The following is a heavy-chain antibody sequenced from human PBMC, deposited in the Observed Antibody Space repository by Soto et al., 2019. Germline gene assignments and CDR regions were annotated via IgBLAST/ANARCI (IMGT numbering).Heavy chain of an antibody. CDR2: IYYSGST. V-gene: IGHV4-39*01. J-gene: IGHJ5*02. D-gene: IGHD1-7*01. Sequence: SATLSLTCTVSGGSISSSSYYWGWIRQPPGKGLEWIGSIYYSGSTYYNPSLKSRVTISVDTSKNQFSLKLSSVTAADTAVYYCARHRNSYNWFDPWGQGTLVTVSS. CDR1: GGSISSSSYY. CDR3: ARHRNSYNWFDP.